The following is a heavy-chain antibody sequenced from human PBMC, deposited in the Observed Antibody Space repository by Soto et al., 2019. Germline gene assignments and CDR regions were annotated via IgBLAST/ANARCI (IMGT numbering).Heavy chain of an antibody. J-gene: IGHJ4*02. V-gene: IGHV4-34*01. CDR2: ISHRGST. D-gene: IGHD3-22*01. CDR3: AREWPGSRGYFDY. CDR1: GGSLSGYY. Sequence: SETLSLTSAVYGGSLSGYYWGWIRHPPGKGLEWIGEISHRGSTNYNPSLKSRVTISVDTSKNQFSLKLSSVTAADTAVYYCAREWPGSRGYFDYWGRGTLVTVSS.